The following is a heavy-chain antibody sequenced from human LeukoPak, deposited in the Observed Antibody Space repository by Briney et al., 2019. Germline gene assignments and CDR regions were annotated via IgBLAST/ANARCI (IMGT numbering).Heavy chain of an antibody. D-gene: IGHD3-22*01. J-gene: IGHJ4*02. Sequence: ASVKVSCKASGYTFTGYYIHWVRQAPGQGLEWMGRINPNSGGTDCAQKFQGWVTMTRDTSISTAYMELSRLRSDDTAVYYCARVAGDYYDSSGYYYDYWGQGTLVTVSS. CDR2: INPNSGGT. V-gene: IGHV1-2*04. CDR1: GYTFTGYY. CDR3: ARVAGDYYDSSGYYYDY.